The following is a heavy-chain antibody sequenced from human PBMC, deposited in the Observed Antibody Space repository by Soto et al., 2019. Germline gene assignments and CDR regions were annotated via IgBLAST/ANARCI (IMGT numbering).Heavy chain of an antibody. V-gene: IGHV3-53*01. J-gene: IGHJ4*02. CDR1: GLNVNINY. CDR3: ASGPTLAASIGWNYLDQ. Sequence: GGSLRLSCATSGLNVNINYLTWVCQAPGKGLEWVSIIHGGGNKFYSDSVKGRFTISRDTSKNTVYLQMTSLTVDDTAVYYCASGPTLAASIGWNYLDQWGQRTLVTVSS. CDR2: IHGGGNK. D-gene: IGHD6-13*01.